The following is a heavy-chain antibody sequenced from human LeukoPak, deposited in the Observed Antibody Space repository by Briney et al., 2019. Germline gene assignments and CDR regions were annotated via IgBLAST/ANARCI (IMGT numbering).Heavy chain of an antibody. Sequence: GGSLRLSCAASGFTFSSYEMNWVRQIPGKGLEWISYINSGGTTIYYADSVKGRFTISRDNAKSSLYLQMNSLRADDTAVYYCARGERWLTIPGIDYWGLGTLVTVSS. D-gene: IGHD5-24*01. CDR2: INSGGTTI. J-gene: IGHJ4*02. V-gene: IGHV3-48*03. CDR1: GFTFSSYE. CDR3: ARGERWLTIPGIDY.